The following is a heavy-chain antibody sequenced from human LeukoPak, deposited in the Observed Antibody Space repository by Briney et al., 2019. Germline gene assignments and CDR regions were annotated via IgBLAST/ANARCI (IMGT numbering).Heavy chain of an antibody. Sequence: PSETLSLTCTVSGGSISSGGYYWRWIRQPPGKGLEWIGYIYHSGSTYYNPSLKSRVTISVDRSKNQFSLKLSSVTAADTAVYYCAGGLGYCSSTSCYTGEDYWGQGTLVTVSS. J-gene: IGHJ4*02. CDR2: IYHSGST. V-gene: IGHV4-30-2*01. CDR1: GGSISSGGYY. CDR3: AGGLGYCSSTSCYTGEDY. D-gene: IGHD2-2*02.